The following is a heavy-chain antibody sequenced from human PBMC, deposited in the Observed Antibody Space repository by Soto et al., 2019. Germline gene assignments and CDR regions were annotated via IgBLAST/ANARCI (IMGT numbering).Heavy chain of an antibody. CDR2: ISSSSSTI. V-gene: IGHV3-48*02. CDR1: GFTFSSYS. D-gene: IGHD2-21*02. CDR3: ARPGAYCGGHCASGDP. J-gene: IGHJ5*02. Sequence: SMRRSCSPSGFTFSSYSMNCVRQAPGKRLEWLSYISSSSSTIYYADSVKGRFTISRDNAKKSLYLQMNSLRDEDTAVYYCARPGAYCGGHCASGDPWGDGT.